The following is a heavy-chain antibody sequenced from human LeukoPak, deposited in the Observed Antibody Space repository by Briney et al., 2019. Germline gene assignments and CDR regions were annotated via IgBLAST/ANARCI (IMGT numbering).Heavy chain of an antibody. CDR2: IHYSGST. Sequence: SETLSLTCTVSGGSISSYYWSWIRQPPGKGLEWVGYIHYSGSTNYNPSLKSRVTISVDTSKNQFSLKLSSVTAADTAVYYCARAYCSGGSCYSSRGMFDPWGQGTLVTVSS. CDR1: GGSISSYY. J-gene: IGHJ5*02. D-gene: IGHD2-15*01. CDR3: ARAYCSGGSCYSSRGMFDP. V-gene: IGHV4-59*01.